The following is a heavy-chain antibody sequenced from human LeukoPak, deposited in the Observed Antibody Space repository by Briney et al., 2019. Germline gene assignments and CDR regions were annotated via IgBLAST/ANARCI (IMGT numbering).Heavy chain of an antibody. D-gene: IGHD1-26*01. CDR2: IYYSGST. CDR1: GGSINRSSYY. J-gene: IGHJ4*02. Sequence: SETLSLTCTVSGGSINRSSYYWAWIRQPPGKGLEWIGSIYYSGSTYPNPSLKSRVTISVDTSKNQLSLKLTSVTAADTAVYFCARLGSYHDFWGQGALVTVSS. V-gene: IGHV4-39*01. CDR3: ARLGSYHDF.